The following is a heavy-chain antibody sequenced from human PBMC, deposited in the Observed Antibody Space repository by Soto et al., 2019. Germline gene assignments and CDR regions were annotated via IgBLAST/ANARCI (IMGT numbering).Heavy chain of an antibody. CDR1: GYTFTSYD. CDR2: MNPDSGDT. CDR3: ARSRGGTGADLDY. Sequence: QVQLVQSGAEVKEPGASVKVSCKASGYTFTSYDINWVRQATGQGLEWMGWMNPDSGDTGYVQKFQGRVSMTRDTSISTAYMEVSSLRSEDTAVYYCARSRGGTGADLDYWGQGTLVTVSS. D-gene: IGHD7-27*01. J-gene: IGHJ4*02. V-gene: IGHV1-8*01.